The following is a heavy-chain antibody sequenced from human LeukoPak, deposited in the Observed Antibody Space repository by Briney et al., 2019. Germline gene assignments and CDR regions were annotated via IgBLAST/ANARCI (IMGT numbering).Heavy chain of an antibody. CDR3: AKGLSSSWYENWFDP. J-gene: IGHJ5*02. V-gene: IGHV3-9*01. CDR2: ISWNSGSI. D-gene: IGHD6-13*01. Sequence: PGGSLRLSCAASGFTFDDYAMHWVQQAPGKGLEWVSGISWNSGSIGYADSVKGRFTISRDNAKNSLYLQMNSLRAEDTALYYCAKGLSSSWYENWFDPWGQGTLVTVSS. CDR1: GFTFDDYA.